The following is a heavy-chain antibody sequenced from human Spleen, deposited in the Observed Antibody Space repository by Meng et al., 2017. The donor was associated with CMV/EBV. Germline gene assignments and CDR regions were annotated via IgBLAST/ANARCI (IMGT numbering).Heavy chain of an antibody. Sequence: CTFSWFSLGTSGEGVGWIRQPPRKALEWLALIYWDSDKRYNPSLKSSLTITKDTSKNQVVLTMTNMDPVDTGTYYCARRQVGGLFHYWGQGTLVTVSS. CDR1: WFSLGTSGEG. CDR3: ARRQVGGLFHY. D-gene: IGHD4-23*01. V-gene: IGHV2-5*02. CDR2: IYWDSDK. J-gene: IGHJ4*02.